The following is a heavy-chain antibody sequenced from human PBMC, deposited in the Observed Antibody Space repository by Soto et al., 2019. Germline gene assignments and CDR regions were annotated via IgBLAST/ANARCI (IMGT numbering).Heavy chain of an antibody. Sequence: PSETLSLTWTVSGGSIGSYYCGWIRQPAGKGLEWIGRIYPSGSTNYNPSLKSRVTMSVDTSKNQFSLKLSSVTAADTAVYYCARAGLKGYYYGMDVWGQGTTVTVSS. CDR3: ARAGLKGYYYGMDV. V-gene: IGHV4-4*07. CDR2: IYPSGST. D-gene: IGHD5-12*01. CDR1: GGSIGSYY. J-gene: IGHJ6*02.